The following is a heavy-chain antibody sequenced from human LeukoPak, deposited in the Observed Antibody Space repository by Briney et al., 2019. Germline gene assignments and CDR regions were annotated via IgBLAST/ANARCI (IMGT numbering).Heavy chain of an antibody. CDR2: ISGSGGST. Sequence: GGSLRLSCAASGFTFSSYAMSWDRQAPGKGLEWVSAISGSGGSTYYADSVKGRFTISRDNSKNTLYLQMNSLRAEDTAVYYCAKSSPSRITMVRGVIPYFDYWGQGTLVTVSS. V-gene: IGHV3-23*01. D-gene: IGHD3-10*01. J-gene: IGHJ4*02. CDR3: AKSSPSRITMVRGVIPYFDY. CDR1: GFTFSSYA.